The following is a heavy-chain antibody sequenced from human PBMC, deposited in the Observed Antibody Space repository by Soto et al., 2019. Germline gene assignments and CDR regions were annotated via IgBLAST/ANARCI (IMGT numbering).Heavy chain of an antibody. Sequence: SVKVSCKASGFTFTSSAVQWVRQARGQRLEWIGWIVVGSGNTNYAQKFQERVTITRDMSTSTAYMELSSLRSEDTAVYYCAAEDVWFGETLYYYGMDAWGQGTTVTVSS. CDR1: GFTFTSSA. V-gene: IGHV1-58*01. CDR2: IVVGSGNT. CDR3: AAEDVWFGETLYYYGMDA. J-gene: IGHJ6*02. D-gene: IGHD3-10*01.